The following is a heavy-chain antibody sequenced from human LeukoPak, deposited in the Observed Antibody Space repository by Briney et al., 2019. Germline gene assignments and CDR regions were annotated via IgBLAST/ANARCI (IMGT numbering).Heavy chain of an antibody. J-gene: IGHJ4*02. CDR1: GYTLTELS. CDR2: FDPEDGET. V-gene: IGHV1-24*01. CDR3: ATVGVRGGWELLPQNLDY. Sequence: GASVKVSCKVSGYTLTELSMHWVRQAPGKGLEWMGGFDPEDGETIYAQKFQGRVTMTEDTSTDTAYMELSSLRSEDTAVYYCATVGVRGGWELLPQNLDYWGQGTLVTVSS. D-gene: IGHD1-26*01.